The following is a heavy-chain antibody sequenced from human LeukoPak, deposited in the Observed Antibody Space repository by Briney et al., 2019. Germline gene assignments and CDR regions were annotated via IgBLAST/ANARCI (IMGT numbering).Heavy chain of an antibody. CDR3: AKALTPVTTRFVAFDI. D-gene: IGHD1-1*01. CDR2: ISWNSGSI. CDR1: GFTFDDYA. V-gene: IGHV3-9*01. Sequence: GGSLRLSCAASGFTFDDYAMHWVRQAPGKGLGWVSGISWNSGSIGYADSVKGRFTISRDNAKNSLYLQMNSLRAEDTALYYCAKALTPVTTRFVAFDIWGQGTMVTVSS. J-gene: IGHJ3*02.